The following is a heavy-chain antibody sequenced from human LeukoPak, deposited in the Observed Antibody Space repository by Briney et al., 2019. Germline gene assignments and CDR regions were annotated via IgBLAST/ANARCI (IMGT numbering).Heavy chain of an antibody. CDR2: IYYSGST. Sequence: SETLSLTCTVSGGSISSGDYYWSWIRQPPGKGLEWIGYIYYSGSTNYNPSLKSRVTISVDTSKNQFSLKLSSVTAADTAVYYCARFSSGWYGGWFDPWGQGTLVTVSS. CDR1: GGSISSGDYY. CDR3: ARFSSGWYGGWFDP. V-gene: IGHV4-61*08. D-gene: IGHD6-19*01. J-gene: IGHJ5*02.